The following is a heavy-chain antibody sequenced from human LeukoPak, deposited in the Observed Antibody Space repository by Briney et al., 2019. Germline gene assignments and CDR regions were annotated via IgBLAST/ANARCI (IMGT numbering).Heavy chain of an antibody. CDR1: GFTFSDYY. Sequence: PGGSLRLSCAASGFTFSDYYMSWIRQAPGKGLEWVSYISNSGSTIYYADSVKGRFTISRDNAKNSLYLQMNSLRAEDTAVYYCARDIAEYSGSYYGWGAYYYYYYMDVWGKGTTVTISS. V-gene: IGHV3-11*04. D-gene: IGHD1-26*01. CDR3: ARDIAEYSGSYYGWGAYYYYYYMDV. J-gene: IGHJ6*03. CDR2: ISNSGSTI.